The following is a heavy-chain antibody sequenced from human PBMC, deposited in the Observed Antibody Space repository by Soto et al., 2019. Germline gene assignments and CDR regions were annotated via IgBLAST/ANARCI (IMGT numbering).Heavy chain of an antibody. Sequence: GGSLRLSCAASGFIFSSYWMSWVRQAPGKGLEWVTNIKQDGSEKYYVDSVKGRFTISRDNAKNSLSLQMDSLRAEDTAVYYCARASSYYDSSGYYYGPLGYWGQGTLVTVSS. V-gene: IGHV3-7*05. CDR3: ARASSYYDSSGYYYGPLGY. J-gene: IGHJ4*02. CDR2: IKQDGSEK. D-gene: IGHD3-22*01. CDR1: GFIFSSYW.